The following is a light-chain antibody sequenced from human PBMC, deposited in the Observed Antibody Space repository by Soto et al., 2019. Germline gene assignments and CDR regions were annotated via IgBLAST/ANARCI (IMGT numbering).Light chain of an antibody. CDR3: QQSYDTPPVT. CDR2: AAS. J-gene: IGKJ4*01. Sequence: DIQLTQSPSSLSASVGDRVTITCRASQSISTYLNWYQQKPGKAPKLLIFAASSLQSGVPSRFSGSGSGTDFTLSIGGLQPEDFATYYCQQSYDTPPVTFGGGTKVEIK. V-gene: IGKV1-39*01. CDR1: QSISTY.